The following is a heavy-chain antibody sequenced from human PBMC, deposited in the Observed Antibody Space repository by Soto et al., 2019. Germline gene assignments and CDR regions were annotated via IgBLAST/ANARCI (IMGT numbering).Heavy chain of an antibody. CDR1: GGSISTDHYH. V-gene: IGHV4-30-4*01. CDR2: IHYRGSI. D-gene: IGHD2-21*02. Sequence: QVQLQESGPGLVRPSQTLSLTCTVSGGSISTDHYHWTWIRQAPGKGLEWIGYIHYRGSIQFNPSLQSRVSMSVDTSNNLFSLRLSSVTVADTAVYFCAREDDGGDRDYYGLDVWGQGTTVTVSS. J-gene: IGHJ6*02. CDR3: AREDDGGDRDYYGLDV.